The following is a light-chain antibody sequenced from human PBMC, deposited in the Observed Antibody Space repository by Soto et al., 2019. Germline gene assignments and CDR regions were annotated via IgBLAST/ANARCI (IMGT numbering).Light chain of an antibody. V-gene: IGLV2-8*01. CDR1: SSDVGGYNY. CDR3: SSYAASNNFYFV. J-gene: IGLJ3*02. Sequence: PGQSVTISCTGTSSDVGGYNYVSWYRQYPGRAPKLMIYEVTKRPSGVPDRFSGSKSGNTASLTVSGLQAEDEADYYCSSYAASNNFYFVFGGGTKLTVL. CDR2: EVT.